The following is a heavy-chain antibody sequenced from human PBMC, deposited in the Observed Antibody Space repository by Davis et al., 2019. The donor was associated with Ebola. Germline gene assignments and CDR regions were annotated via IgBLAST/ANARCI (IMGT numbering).Heavy chain of an antibody. CDR1: GGSISSYY. V-gene: IGHV4-59*12. CDR3: ARRRITIFGVVIGTGIRGGMDV. J-gene: IGHJ6*02. CDR2: IYYSGST. D-gene: IGHD3-3*01. Sequence: SETLSLTCTVSGGSISSYYWGWIRQPPGKGLEWIGYIYYSGSTNYNPSLKSRVTISVDTSKNQFSLKLSSVTAADTAVYYCARRRITIFGVVIGTGIRGGMDVWGQGTTVTVSS.